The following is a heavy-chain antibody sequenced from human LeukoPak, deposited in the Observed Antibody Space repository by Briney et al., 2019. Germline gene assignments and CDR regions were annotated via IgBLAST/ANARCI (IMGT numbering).Heavy chain of an antibody. CDR1: GGSVSSGSYY. CDR2: IYYSGST. CDR3: ARDRYYDSSGYSGFDY. Sequence: PSETLSLICTVSGGSVSSGSYYWSWIRQPPGKGLEWIGYIYYSGSTNYNPSLKSRVTISVDTSKNQFSLKLSSVTAADTAVYYCARDRYYDSSGYSGFDYWGQGTLVTVSS. V-gene: IGHV4-61*01. D-gene: IGHD3-22*01. J-gene: IGHJ4*02.